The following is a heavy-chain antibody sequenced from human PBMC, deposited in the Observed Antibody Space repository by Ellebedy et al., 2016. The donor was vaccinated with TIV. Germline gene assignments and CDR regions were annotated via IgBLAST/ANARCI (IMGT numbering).Heavy chain of an antibody. V-gene: IGHV3-7*01. CDR2: IKQDGGEK. J-gene: IGHJ4*02. Sequence: PGGSLRLSCAASGFSLRTNWMSWVRQAPGKGLEWVANIKQDGGEKYYVDSVKGRFTISRDNAKNSLYLQMNSLRAEDTAVYYCARHGVIATTSPFDYWGQGTLVTVSS. CDR1: GFSLRTNW. CDR3: ARHGVIATTSPFDY. D-gene: IGHD1-20*01.